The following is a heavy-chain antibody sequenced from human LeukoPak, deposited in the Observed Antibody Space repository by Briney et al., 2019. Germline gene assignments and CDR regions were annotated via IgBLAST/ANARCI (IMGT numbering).Heavy chain of an antibody. CDR2: INPNSGGT. V-gene: IGHV1-2*02. D-gene: IGHD3-10*01. CDR1: GYTFTGYC. Sequence: ASVKVSCKASGYTFTGYCMHWVRQAPGQGLEWMGWINPNSGGTNYAQKFQGRVTMTRDTSISTAYMELSRLRSDDTAVYYCARVTTMVRGVISNYNWFDPWGQGTLVTVSS. CDR3: ARVTTMVRGVISNYNWFDP. J-gene: IGHJ5*02.